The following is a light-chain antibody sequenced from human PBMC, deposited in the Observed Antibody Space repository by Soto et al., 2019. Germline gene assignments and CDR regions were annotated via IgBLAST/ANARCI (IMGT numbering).Light chain of an antibody. CDR3: AAWDDSLKGV. V-gene: IGLV1-44*01. Sequence: QSVLTQPPSASGTPGQRVTIPCSGSSSNIGTNVVNWYQQLPGTAPKLLIYSNNQRPSGVPDRFSGSKSGTSASLAISGLRSEDEADYYCAAWDDSLKGVFGGGTQLTVL. J-gene: IGLJ3*02. CDR1: SSNIGTNV. CDR2: SNN.